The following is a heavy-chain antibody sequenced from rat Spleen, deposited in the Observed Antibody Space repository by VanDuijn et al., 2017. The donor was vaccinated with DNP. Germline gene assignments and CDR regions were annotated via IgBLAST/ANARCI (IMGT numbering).Heavy chain of an antibody. CDR3: ANYYSGDWYFDF. CDR2: VTYDGGST. J-gene: IGHJ1*01. V-gene: IGHV5-31*01. D-gene: IGHD1-1*01. Sequence: EVQLVESGGGPVQPGRSLKLSCVASGFTFNNYWMTWIRQAPGKGLEWVATVTYDGGSTYYPDSVKVRFTISRDNAKSTQYLQMYSLRSEDTATYYCANYYSGDWYFDFWGPGTMVTVSS. CDR1: GFTFNNYW.